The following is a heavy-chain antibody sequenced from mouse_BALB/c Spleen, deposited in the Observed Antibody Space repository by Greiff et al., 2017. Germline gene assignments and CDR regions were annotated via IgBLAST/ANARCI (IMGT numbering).Heavy chain of an antibody. J-gene: IGHJ1*01. CDR1: GYTFSSYW. CDR2: ILPGSGST. D-gene: IGHD2-1*01. V-gene: IGHV1-9*01. Sequence: VKLVESGAELMKPGASVKISCKATGYTFSSYWIEWVKQRPGHGLEWIGEILPGSGSTNYNEMFKGKATLTVDTSSSTAYIQLSSLSSEDSAVYFCARSTTRYFDVWGAGTTVTVSS. CDR3: ARSTTRYFDV.